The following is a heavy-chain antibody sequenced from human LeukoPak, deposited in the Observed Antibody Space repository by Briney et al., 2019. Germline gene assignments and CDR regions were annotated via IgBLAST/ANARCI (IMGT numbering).Heavy chain of an antibody. CDR3: ARRAATIFGVVIGVVGWFDP. D-gene: IGHD3-3*01. CDR1: GGSISSSSYY. V-gene: IGHV4-39*01. CDR2: IYYSGST. J-gene: IGHJ5*02. Sequence: TSETLSLTCTISGGSISSSSYYWGWIRQPPGNGLEWIGSIYYSGSTYYNPSLKSRVTISVDTSKNQFSLKLSSVTAADTAVYYCARRAATIFGVVIGVVGWFDPWGQGTLVTVSS.